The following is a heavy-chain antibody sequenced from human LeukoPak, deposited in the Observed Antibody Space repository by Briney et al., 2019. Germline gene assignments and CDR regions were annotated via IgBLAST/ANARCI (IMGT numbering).Heavy chain of an antibody. D-gene: IGHD3-22*01. CDR2: ISGSGGST. V-gene: IGHV3-23*01. CDR1: GFTFSSYA. J-gene: IGHJ3*02. Sequence: GSLRLSCAASGFTFSSYAMSWVRQAPGKGLEWVSAISGSGGSTYYADSVKGRFTISRDNSKNTLYLQMNSLRAEDTAVYYCAKDFGEDYYDSSGFGPYDAFDIWGQGTMVTVSS. CDR3: AKDFGEDYYDSSGFGPYDAFDI.